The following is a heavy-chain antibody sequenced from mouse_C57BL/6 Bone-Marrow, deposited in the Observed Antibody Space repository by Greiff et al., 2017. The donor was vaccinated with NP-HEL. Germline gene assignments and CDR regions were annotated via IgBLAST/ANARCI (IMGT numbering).Heavy chain of an antibody. CDR1: GYSITSGYY. CDR2: ISYDGSN. V-gene: IGHV3-6*01. Sequence: EVQLVESGPGLVKPSQSLSLTCSVTGYSITSGYYWNWIRQFPGNKLEWMGYISYDGSNNYNPSLKNRISITRDTSKNQFFLKLNSVTTEDTATYYCARDPGYGSSYAMDYWGQGTSVTVSS. CDR3: ARDPGYGSSYAMDY. J-gene: IGHJ4*01. D-gene: IGHD1-1*01.